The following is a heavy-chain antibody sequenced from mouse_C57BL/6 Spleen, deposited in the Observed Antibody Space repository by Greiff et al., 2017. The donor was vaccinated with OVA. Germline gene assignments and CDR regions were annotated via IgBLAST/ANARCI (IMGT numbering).Heavy chain of an antibody. V-gene: IGHV5-9*01. Sequence: EVKLMESGGGLVKPGGSLKLSCAASGFTFSSYTMSWVRQTPEKRLEWVATISGGGGNTYYPDSVKGRFTISRDNAKNTLYLQMSSLRSEDTALYYCARHDGSGFAYWGQGTLVTVSA. CDR1: GFTFSSYT. J-gene: IGHJ3*01. CDR3: ARHDGSGFAY. CDR2: ISGGGGNT. D-gene: IGHD1-1*01.